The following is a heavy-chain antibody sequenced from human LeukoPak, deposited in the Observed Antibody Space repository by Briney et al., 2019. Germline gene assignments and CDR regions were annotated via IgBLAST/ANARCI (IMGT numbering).Heavy chain of an antibody. CDR1: GFTFSTYT. D-gene: IGHD2-2*01. CDR3: ATRYCSTTTCDAIHY. J-gene: IGHJ4*02. V-gene: IGHV3-21*01. Sequence: GGSLRLSCAAAGFTFSTYTMNWVRQAPGKGLEWVSSIDASGTSIHHADSVKGRFAISRDNAKSSLYLQMNSLRAEDTAVYFGATRYCSTTTCDAIHYWGQGTLVTVSS. CDR2: IDASGTSI.